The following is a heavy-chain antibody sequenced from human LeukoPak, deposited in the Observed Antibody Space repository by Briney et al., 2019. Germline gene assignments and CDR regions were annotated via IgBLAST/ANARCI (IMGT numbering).Heavy chain of an antibody. D-gene: IGHD2-21*01. J-gene: IGHJ2*01. CDR1: GFTFSNYA. CDR3: ARVAYGSDPRRYFDL. V-gene: IGHV3-64*01. Sequence: PGGSLRLSCAASGFTFSNYAMHWVRQAPGKRLEYVSAITYNGVSTYYANSVKGRFTISRDNSKNTLFLQMGSLRAEDMAIYYCARVAYGSDPRRYFDLWGRGTLVTVSS. CDR2: ITYNGVST.